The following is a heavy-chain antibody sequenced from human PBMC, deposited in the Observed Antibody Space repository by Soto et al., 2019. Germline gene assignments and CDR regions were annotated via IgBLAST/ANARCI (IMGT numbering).Heavy chain of an antibody. CDR3: VREPWGFSGTWYDY. Sequence: GSLRLFCAASQFSFSSYWMHWVRQVPGKGPAWVSRINHDGSKTEYADSVKGRFTISRDNTNNTLYLQMNSLRVEDTAMYYCVREPWGFSGTWYDYWGQGTLVTVSS. J-gene: IGHJ4*02. CDR1: QFSFSSYW. D-gene: IGHD6-13*01. CDR2: INHDGSKT. V-gene: IGHV3-74*01.